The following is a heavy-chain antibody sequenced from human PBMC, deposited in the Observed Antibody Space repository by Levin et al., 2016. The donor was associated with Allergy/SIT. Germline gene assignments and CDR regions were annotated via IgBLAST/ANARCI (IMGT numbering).Heavy chain of an antibody. J-gene: IGHJ4*02. Sequence: SETLSLTCAVYGGSFSGYYWSWIRQPPGKGLEWIGEINHSGSTNYNPSLKSRVTISVDTSKNQFSLKLSSVTAADTAVYYCARDGSAGTMVRGVLDYWGQGTLVTVSS. D-gene: IGHD3-10*01. CDR2: INHSGST. V-gene: IGHV4-34*01. CDR1: GGSFSGYY. CDR3: ARDGSAGTMVRGVLDY.